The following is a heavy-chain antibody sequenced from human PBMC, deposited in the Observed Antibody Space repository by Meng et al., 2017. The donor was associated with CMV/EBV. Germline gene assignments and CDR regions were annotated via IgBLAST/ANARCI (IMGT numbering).Heavy chain of an antibody. CDR1: GFSLSSTGVG. CDR2: LYWNNDE. CDR3: AHRDVSRAFDI. Sequence: SGPTLVKPTQTLTLTCTFSGFSLSSTGVGVGWIRQPPGKALEWLTLLYWNNDERYSPSLKSRLSITKDTSKNQVVLTMTNMDPVDTGTYYCAHRDVSRAFDIWGQGTMVIVSS. J-gene: IGHJ3*02. V-gene: IGHV2-5*01. D-gene: IGHD5/OR15-5a*01.